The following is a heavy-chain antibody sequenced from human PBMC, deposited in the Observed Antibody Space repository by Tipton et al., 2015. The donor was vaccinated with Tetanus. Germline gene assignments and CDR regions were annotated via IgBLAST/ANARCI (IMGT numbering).Heavy chain of an antibody. V-gene: IGHV4-61*01. Sequence: TLSLTCTVSGGSVSRSSHYWTWIRQPPGKELEWVGCVYHSGSTNYHPSLKSRLTISVDTSKNQFSLNLRSVITADPAAYYCARANNDYPKKGAFDCWGQGILVTVSS. J-gene: IGHJ4*02. CDR2: VYHSGST. CDR3: ARANNDYPKKGAFDC. D-gene: IGHD5-12*01. CDR1: GGSVSRSSHY.